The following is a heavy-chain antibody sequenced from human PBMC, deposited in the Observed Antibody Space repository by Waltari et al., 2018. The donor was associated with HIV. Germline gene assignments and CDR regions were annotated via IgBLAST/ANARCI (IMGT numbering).Heavy chain of an antibody. J-gene: IGHJ4*02. V-gene: IGHV2-5*01. CDR2: IYWNDDK. CDR1: GFSLSTSRVG. CDR3: AHATDSGYYSNFDY. D-gene: IGHD3-22*01. Sequence: QITLQESGPTLVNPTQTLTLTCPFSGFSLSTSRVGVGWIRQPPGKALEWLALIYWNDDKRYSPSLKSRLTITKDTSKTQVVLTMTNMDPVDTATYYCAHATDSGYYSNFDYWGQGTLVTVSS.